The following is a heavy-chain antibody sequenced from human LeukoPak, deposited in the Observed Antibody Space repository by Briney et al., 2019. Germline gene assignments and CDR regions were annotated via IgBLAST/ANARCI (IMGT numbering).Heavy chain of an antibody. CDR2: ISSSSSYI. D-gene: IGHD3-9*01. J-gene: IGHJ3*02. CDR3: ARGSDHYDILTGYYSGAFDI. CDR1: GFTFINYS. V-gene: IGHV3-21*01. Sequence: PGGSLRLSCTASGFTFINYSMNWVRQAPGKGLEWVSSISSSSSYIYYADSVKGRFTISRDNAKNSLYLQMNSLRAEDTAVYYCARGSDHYDILTGYYSGAFDIWGQGTMVTVSS.